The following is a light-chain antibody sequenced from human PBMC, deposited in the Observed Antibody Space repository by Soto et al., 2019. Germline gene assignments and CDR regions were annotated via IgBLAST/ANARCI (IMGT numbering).Light chain of an antibody. J-gene: IGKJ1*01. V-gene: IGKV3-20*01. Sequence: EIVLPQSPGTLSLSPGERATLSCRASQSVSNNYLAWYQQKPGQAPRHLIYRASNRATGIPDRFSGSGSGTDFALTISRMEPEDIAVYYCQQYGSSGTFGQGTKVEIK. CDR1: QSVSNNY. CDR2: RAS. CDR3: QQYGSSGT.